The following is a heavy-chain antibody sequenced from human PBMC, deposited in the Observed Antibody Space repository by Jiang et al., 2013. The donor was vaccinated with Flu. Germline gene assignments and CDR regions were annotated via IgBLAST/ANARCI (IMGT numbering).Heavy chain of an antibody. CDR1: GGSISSYY. J-gene: IGHJ3*02. CDR3: ARHVYAYCSGGSCYSGAFDI. D-gene: IGHD2-15*01. V-gene: IGHV4-59*08. Sequence: LLKPSETLSLTCTVSGGSISSYYWSWIRQPPGKGLEWIGYIYYSGSTNYNPSLKSRVTISVDTSKNQFSLKLSSVTAADTAVYYCARHVYAYCSGGSCYSGAFDIWGQGTMVTVSS. CDR2: IYYSGST.